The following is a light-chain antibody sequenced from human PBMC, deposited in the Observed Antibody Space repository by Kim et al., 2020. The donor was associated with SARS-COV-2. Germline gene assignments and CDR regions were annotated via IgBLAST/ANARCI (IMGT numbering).Light chain of an antibody. Sequence: APGKTARITCGGNNIGSNSVHWYQQKTGQAPVVVIDYDSDRPSGIPERFSGSKSVNTAALTVSRVEAGDEADYYCQVWDSISDHVVFGGGTQLTVL. CDR1: NIGSNS. CDR3: QVWDSISDHVV. V-gene: IGLV3-21*04. CDR2: YDS. J-gene: IGLJ2*01.